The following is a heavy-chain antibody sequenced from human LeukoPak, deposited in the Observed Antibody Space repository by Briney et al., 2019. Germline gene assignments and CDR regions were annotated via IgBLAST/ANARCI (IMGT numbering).Heavy chain of an antibody. CDR2: INTDGSIT. CDR1: GFTFSSYW. Sequence: PGGSLRLSCVASGFTFSSYWMHWVRQAPGKGLVWVSRINTDGSITSYADSVKGRFIISRDNAKNTMYLQMNSLRAEDTAVYYCAKETLSKQQLRPGITYYYYYGMDVWGQGTTVTVSS. V-gene: IGHV3-74*01. J-gene: IGHJ6*02. CDR3: AKETLSKQQLRPGITYYYYYGMDV. D-gene: IGHD6-13*01.